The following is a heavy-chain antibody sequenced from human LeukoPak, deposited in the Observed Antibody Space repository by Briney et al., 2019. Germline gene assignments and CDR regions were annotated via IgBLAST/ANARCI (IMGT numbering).Heavy chain of an antibody. Sequence: PSETXSLTCTVSGGSISSVGYYWSWIXQHPGKGLEWIGYIYYSGCTYYNPSLKSRVTISVDTSNSQFSLRLSSVTAADTAVYYCARDLGPTTGYFDYWGQGILVTVSS. V-gene: IGHV4-31*03. J-gene: IGHJ4*02. CDR1: GGSISSVGYY. CDR3: ARDLGPTTGYFDY. D-gene: IGHD1-26*01. CDR2: IYYSGCT.